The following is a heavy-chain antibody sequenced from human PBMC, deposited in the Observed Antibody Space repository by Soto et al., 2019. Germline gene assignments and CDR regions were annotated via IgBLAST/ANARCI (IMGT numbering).Heavy chain of an antibody. D-gene: IGHD2-2*02. Sequence: GASVKVSCKPSGYTFNSYGISLVRQAPGQGLEGMGWISAYNGHTNYAQKPQRRVTMTKDTSTVTAPMELRSLRSDDPAVDHGARQGVLVSASIRSLFYYYGMDVWGQGTTVTVSS. CDR1: GYTFNSYG. CDR3: ARQGVLVSASIRSLFYYYGMDV. CDR2: ISAYNGHT. J-gene: IGHJ6*02. V-gene: IGHV1-18*01.